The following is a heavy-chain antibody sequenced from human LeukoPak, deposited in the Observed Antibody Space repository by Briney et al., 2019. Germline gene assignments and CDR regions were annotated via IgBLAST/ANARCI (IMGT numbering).Heavy chain of an antibody. CDR2: IYYSGST. V-gene: IGHV4-39*07. Sequence: PSKTLSLTCTVSGGSISSSSYYWGWIRQPPGKGLEWIGSIYYSGSTYYNPSLKSRVTISVDTSKNQFSLKLSSVTAADTAVYYCARGGSAMVNGYNWFDPWGQGTLVTVSS. CDR1: GGSISSSSYY. D-gene: IGHD5-18*01. J-gene: IGHJ5*02. CDR3: ARGGSAMVNGYNWFDP.